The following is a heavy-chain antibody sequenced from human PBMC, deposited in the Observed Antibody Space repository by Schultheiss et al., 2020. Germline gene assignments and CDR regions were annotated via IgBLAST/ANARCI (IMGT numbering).Heavy chain of an antibody. V-gene: IGHV1-3*01. CDR3: ARVGIGYMDV. J-gene: IGHJ6*03. D-gene: IGHD1-14*01. Sequence: ASVKVSCKASGYTFTSYAMHWVRQAPGQRLEWMGWINAGNGNTKYSQKFQGRFTMTRDTSTSTVYMELSSLRSDDTAVYYCARVGIGYMDVWGKGTTVTVSS. CDR1: GYTFTSYA. CDR2: INAGNGNT.